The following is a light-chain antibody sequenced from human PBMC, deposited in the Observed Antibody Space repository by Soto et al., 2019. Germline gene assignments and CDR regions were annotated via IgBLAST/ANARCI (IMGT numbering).Light chain of an antibody. CDR2: GNI. V-gene: IGLV1-40*01. Sequence: QSVLTQPPSVSGAPGQRVTISCTGSSSNIGAGYDVHWYQQRPGTAPKLLIFGNINRPSEVPDRFSGSKSGTSASLAITGLQAEDEGDYYCQSYDSTLSARYVFGNGTKATVL. CDR1: SSNIGAGYD. CDR3: QSYDSTLSARYV. J-gene: IGLJ1*01.